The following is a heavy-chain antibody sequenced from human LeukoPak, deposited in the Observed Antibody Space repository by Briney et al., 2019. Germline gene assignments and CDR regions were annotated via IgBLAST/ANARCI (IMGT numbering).Heavy chain of an antibody. D-gene: IGHD3-9*01. V-gene: IGHV4-34*01. CDR1: GGSFSGYY. Sequence: PSETLSLTCAVYGGSFSGYYWSWIRQPPGKGPEWIGEINHSGSTNYNPSLKSRVTISVDTSKNQFSLKLSSVTAADTAVYYCARCHILTGYYSRWGQGTLVTVSS. CDR3: ARCHILTGYYSR. J-gene: IGHJ4*02. CDR2: INHSGST.